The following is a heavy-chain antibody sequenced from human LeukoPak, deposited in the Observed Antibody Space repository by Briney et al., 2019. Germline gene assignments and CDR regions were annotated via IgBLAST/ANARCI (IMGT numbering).Heavy chain of an antibody. Sequence: PSETLSLTCTVSGGSISSYYWSWIRQPPGKGLEWIGYIYYSGSTNYNPSLKSRVTISVDTSKNQFSLRLTSVTAADTAVYYCARVRTSFDSWGQGTLVTVSS. J-gene: IGHJ4*02. CDR3: ARVRTSFDS. CDR2: IYYSGST. D-gene: IGHD1-14*01. CDR1: GGSISSYY. V-gene: IGHV4-59*01.